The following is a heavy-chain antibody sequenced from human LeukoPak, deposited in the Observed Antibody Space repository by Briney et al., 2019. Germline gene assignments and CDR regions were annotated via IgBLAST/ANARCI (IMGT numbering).Heavy chain of an antibody. CDR1: GFTFSSNW. CDR2: IKQDGSEK. J-gene: IGHJ4*02. D-gene: IGHD3-3*01. V-gene: IGHV3-7*03. Sequence: GGSLRLSCAASGFTFSSNWMSWVRQAPGKGLEWVANIKQDGSEKYYVDSVKGRFTISRDNAKNSLYLQMNSLRAEDTAVYYCAKGWRYYDFWSGLDYWGQGTLVTVSS. CDR3: AKGWRYYDFWSGLDY.